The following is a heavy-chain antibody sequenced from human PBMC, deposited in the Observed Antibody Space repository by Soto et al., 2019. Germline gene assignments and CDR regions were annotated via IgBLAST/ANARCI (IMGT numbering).Heavy chain of an antibody. J-gene: IGHJ5*02. V-gene: IGHV1-46*01. D-gene: IGHD2-2*02. CDR3: ARDVGFSDTEGFSNWVDL. CDR1: GYTFTSNY. Sequence: QVQLVQSGAEVKKPGASVKVSCKASGYTFTSNYFHWVRQSPGQGLEWIGVITPVHGSTKYAPKFQFRSTMNRDTSTLTVSLEVSSLRSPDTAMYYCARDVGFSDTEGFSNWVDLWGQGTLVTFSS. CDR2: ITPVHGST.